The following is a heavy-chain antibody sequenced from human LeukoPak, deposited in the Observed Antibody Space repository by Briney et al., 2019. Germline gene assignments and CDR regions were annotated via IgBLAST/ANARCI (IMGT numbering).Heavy chain of an antibody. CDR1: GGSTSGGNYY. Sequence: SETLSLTCIVSGGSTSGGNYYWGWIRRPPGKGLEWIGGISSSGNTYYNPSLKSRITISVDTSKDHFSLKLSSVTAADTAVYYCARLGAGPTYYDFWSGYSSFYFDYWGQGTLVTVSS. V-gene: IGHV4-39*02. CDR3: ARLGAGPTYYDFWSGYSSFYFDY. D-gene: IGHD3-3*01. CDR2: ISSSGNT. J-gene: IGHJ4*02.